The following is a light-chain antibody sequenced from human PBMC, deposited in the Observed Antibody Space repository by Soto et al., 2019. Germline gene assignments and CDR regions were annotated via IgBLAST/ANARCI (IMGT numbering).Light chain of an antibody. CDR3: SSYTFSSALVV. Sequence: QSALTQPASVSGSPGQLITISCTGTSSDVGGYNFVSWYQQHPGKAPRLMIYEVSNRPSGVSDRFSGSKSGNTASLTISGLQAEDEADYYCSSYTFSSALVVFGGGTKLTVL. V-gene: IGLV2-14*01. J-gene: IGLJ2*01. CDR1: SSDVGGYNF. CDR2: EVS.